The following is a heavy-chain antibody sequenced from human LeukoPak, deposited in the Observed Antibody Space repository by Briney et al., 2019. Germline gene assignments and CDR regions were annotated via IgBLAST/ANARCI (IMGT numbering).Heavy chain of an antibody. CDR3: ARDSYGDANFDS. D-gene: IGHD4-17*01. V-gene: IGHV3-11*01. J-gene: IGHJ4*02. CDR2: ISSSGSTI. CDR1: GFTFSDYY. Sequence: GGSLRLSCAASGFTFSDYYMSWIRQAPGKGLEWVSYISSSGSTIYYADSVKGRFTISRDISKNEVYLQMNSLRPEDTAVCYCARDSYGDANFDSWGQGTLVTVSS.